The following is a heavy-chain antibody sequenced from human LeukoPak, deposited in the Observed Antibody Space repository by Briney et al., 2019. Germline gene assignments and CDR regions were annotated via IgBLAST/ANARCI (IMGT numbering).Heavy chain of an antibody. CDR3: ARLYYYGSGSYLPLDY. V-gene: IGHV1-2*02. CDR2: INPNSGDT. CDR1: GYDFTGSY. D-gene: IGHD3-10*01. J-gene: IGHJ4*02. Sequence: GASVKVSCEASGYDFTGSYMHWVRQAPGQGLEWMGWINPNSGDTKYAQKFQGRVSMTRDTSINTAYMELSSLRSDDTAVYYCARLYYYGSGSYLPLDYWGQGTLVTVSS.